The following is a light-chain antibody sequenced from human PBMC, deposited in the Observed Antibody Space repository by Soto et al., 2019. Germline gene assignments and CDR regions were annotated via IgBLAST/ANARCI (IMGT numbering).Light chain of an antibody. CDR1: QSVSSSY. Sequence: EIVLTQSPGTLSLSPGERATLSCRASQSVSSSYLAWYQQKPGQAPRLLIYGASSRATVIPHRFSGSGSGTDFTLTSSRLEPEDLAVYYCQQYGSSPRTFGQGTKVEIK. V-gene: IGKV3-20*01. CDR2: GAS. J-gene: IGKJ1*01. CDR3: QQYGSSPRT.